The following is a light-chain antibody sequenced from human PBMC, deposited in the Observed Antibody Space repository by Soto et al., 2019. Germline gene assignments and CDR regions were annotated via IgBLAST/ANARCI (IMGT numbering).Light chain of an antibody. CDR2: DVS. J-gene: IGLJ1*01. CDR1: SSDVGGYNY. CDR3: SSYTSSSTLLYV. Sequence: QSALTQPASVSGSPGQSITISCTGTSSDVGGYNYVSWYQQLPGKAPKLMIYDVSNRPSGVSNRFSGSKSGNTASLTISGLKAEDEADYYCSSYTSSSTLLYVFGTGTKLTVL. V-gene: IGLV2-14*01.